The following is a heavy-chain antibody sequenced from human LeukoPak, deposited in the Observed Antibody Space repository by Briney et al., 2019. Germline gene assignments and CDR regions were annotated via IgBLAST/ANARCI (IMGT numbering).Heavy chain of an antibody. V-gene: IGHV1-8*03. J-gene: IGHJ5*02. CDR3: ARANFLRFDP. CDR2: MTPNSGNT. Sequence: GASVKVSCKASGYTFAIYDIHWVRQASGQGLEWKGWMTPNSGNTGYAQKFQGRVTITRNTSISTAYMELSSLRSDDTAVYYCARANFLRFDPWGQGTLVTVSS. CDR1: GYTFAIYD.